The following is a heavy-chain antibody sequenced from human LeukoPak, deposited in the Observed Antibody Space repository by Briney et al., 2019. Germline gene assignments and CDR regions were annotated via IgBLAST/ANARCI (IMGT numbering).Heavy chain of an antibody. CDR3: TSSEHYQF. Sequence: ASVKVSCKASGYTFTGFYMYWVRQALGQGLEWVGWINPNSGDTGYAQKLQGRVILTRDTSITTVYMELSKLTSADTAVYYCTSSEHYQFWGQGTLVTVSS. D-gene: IGHD1/OR15-1a*01. CDR1: GYTFTGFY. J-gene: IGHJ4*02. CDR2: INPNSGDT. V-gene: IGHV1-2*02.